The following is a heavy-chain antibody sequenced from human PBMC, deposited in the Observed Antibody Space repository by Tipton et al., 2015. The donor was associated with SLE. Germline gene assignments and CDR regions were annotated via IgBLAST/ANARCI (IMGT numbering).Heavy chain of an antibody. CDR3: ARDRGITGDFVDWYFDL. CDR2: INAYSGGT. V-gene: IGHV1-2*06. CDR1: GYTFSANF. D-gene: IGHD1-20*01. Sequence: QLVQSGAETKQPGASVKVSCKASGYTFSANFIHWVRQAPGQGLEWLGRINAYSGGTNYAQKFEGRVTVTRDTSISTAYMALRGLTSDDTAVYFCARDRGITGDFVDWYFDLWGRGTLVTVSS. J-gene: IGHJ2*01.